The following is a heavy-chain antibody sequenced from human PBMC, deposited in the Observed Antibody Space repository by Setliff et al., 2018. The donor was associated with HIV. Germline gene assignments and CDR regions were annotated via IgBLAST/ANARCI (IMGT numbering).Heavy chain of an antibody. CDR3: ARHPPNLDWLDP. J-gene: IGHJ5*02. CDR2: IYHSGSA. CDR1: DDSLSRSDFY. Sequence: PSETLSLTCTVTDDSLSRSDFYWAWIRQPPGKGLEWIGSIYHSGSASHNPSLKSRITISVDTSKNQFSLKVNSVTAADTAVYYCARHPPNLDWLDPWGQGTLVTVSS. V-gene: IGHV4-39*01.